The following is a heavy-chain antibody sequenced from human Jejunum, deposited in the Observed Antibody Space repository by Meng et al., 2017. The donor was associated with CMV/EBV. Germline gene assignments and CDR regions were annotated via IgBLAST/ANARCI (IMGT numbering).Heavy chain of an antibody. CDR1: TLSTKG. D-gene: IGHD5-18*01. J-gene: IGHJ4*02. CDR3: AKDITRGYAYGYSDY. Sequence: TLSTKGKEWGGEGAGKGVEWVGVKWTEGRKRKKEKSEKGRLTINRDNSKNTMYLQMNSLRAEDTAVNYCAKDITRGYAYGYSDYWGQGTLVTVSS. CDR2: KWTEGRKR. V-gene: IGHV3-33*06.